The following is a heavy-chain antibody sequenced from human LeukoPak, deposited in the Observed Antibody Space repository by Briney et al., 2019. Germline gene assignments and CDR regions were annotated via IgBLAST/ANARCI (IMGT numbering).Heavy chain of an antibody. Sequence: GGSLRLSCAGSGFTFDDYAMHWVRQAPGEGLERVSGISWNSGSLGYADSVKGRFTISRDNAKNSLYLQMNSLRGNDTAFYYCAKGERKWLARQPDYWGQGTLVTVSS. D-gene: IGHD6-19*01. CDR2: ISWNSGSL. CDR3: AKGERKWLARQPDY. J-gene: IGHJ4*02. CDR1: GFTFDDYA. V-gene: IGHV3-9*01.